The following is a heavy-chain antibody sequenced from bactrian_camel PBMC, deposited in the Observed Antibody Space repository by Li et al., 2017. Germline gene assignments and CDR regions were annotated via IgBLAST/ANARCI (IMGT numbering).Heavy chain of an antibody. CDR3: AVGRTMVQNMDYACPEREY. CDR1: EYTGTLHC. CDR2: VDSDGEL. J-gene: IGHJ4*01. D-gene: IGHD6*01. V-gene: IGHV3S6*01. Sequence: HVQLVESGGGSVQAGGSLTLSCAAVEYTGTLHCMGWFRQGPGKEREGVISVDSDGELRYADGAFGKFTISSDNSRNTLFLQMNNLQPGDTARYFCAVGRTMVQNMDYACPEREYRGQGTQVTVS.